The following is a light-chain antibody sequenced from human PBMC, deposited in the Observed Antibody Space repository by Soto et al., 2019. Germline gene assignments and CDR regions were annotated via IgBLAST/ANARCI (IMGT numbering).Light chain of an antibody. V-gene: IGKV1-39*01. J-gene: IGKJ4*01. Sequence: DIQMTQSPSSLSASVGDRVTITCRASQSISSYLNWYQQKPGKAPKLLIYAASSLQSGVPSRFSGSGSGTDFTLTISSLQPEDVATYYCQQSYSTQGFGGGTKVEIK. CDR2: AAS. CDR3: QQSYSTQG. CDR1: QSISSY.